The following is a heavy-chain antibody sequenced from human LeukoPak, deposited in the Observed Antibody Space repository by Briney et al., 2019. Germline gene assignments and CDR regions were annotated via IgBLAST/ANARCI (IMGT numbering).Heavy chain of an antibody. J-gene: IGHJ4*02. CDR1: GFTFSSYG. D-gene: IGHD3-22*01. CDR2: IWYDGSNK. Sequence: PGRSLRLSCAASGFTFSSYGMHWVRQAPGKGLEWVAVIWYDGSNKYYADSVKGRFTISRDNSKNTLCLQMNSLRAEDTAVYYCARAAGSSGYFGYRGQGTLVTVSS. V-gene: IGHV3-33*01. CDR3: ARAAGSSGYFGY.